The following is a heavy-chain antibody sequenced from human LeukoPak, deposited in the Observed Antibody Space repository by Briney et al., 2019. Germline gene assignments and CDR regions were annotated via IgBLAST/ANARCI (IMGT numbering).Heavy chain of an antibody. CDR3: AKESVITMIRGGSHFDY. CDR1: GFTFNSFG. CDR2: IRYDGSDK. J-gene: IGHJ4*02. Sequence: GGSLRLSCTAPGFTFNSFGVHWVRQAPGKGLEWVAFIRYDGSDKDYADSVKGRFIISRDNSKNTLYLQMNSLTTEDTALYFCAKESVITMIRGGSHFDYWGQGTLVTVSS. D-gene: IGHD3-10*01. V-gene: IGHV3-30*02.